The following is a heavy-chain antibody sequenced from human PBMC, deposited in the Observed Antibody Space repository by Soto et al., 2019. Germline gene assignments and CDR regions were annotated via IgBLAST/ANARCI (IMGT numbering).Heavy chain of an antibody. Sequence: ETLYLTCAVSGYSISSGYYWGWIRQPPGKGLAWIGSIYHSGSTYYNPSLKSRVTISVDTSKNQFSLKLSSVTAADTAVYYCAREKSSIYYDSSGYYYGDAFDIWGQGTMVTVSS. CDR3: AREKSSIYYDSSGYYYGDAFDI. J-gene: IGHJ3*02. CDR2: IYHSGST. CDR1: GYSISSGYY. V-gene: IGHV4-38-2*02. D-gene: IGHD3-22*01.